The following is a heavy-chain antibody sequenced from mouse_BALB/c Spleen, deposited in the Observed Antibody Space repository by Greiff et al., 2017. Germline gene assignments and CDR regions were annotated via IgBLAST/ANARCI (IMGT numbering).Heavy chain of an antibody. CDR1: GFTFSDYG. Sequence: EVKLQESGGGLVQPGGSRKLSCAASGFTFSDYGMAWVRQAPGKGPEWVAFISNLAYSIYYADTVTGRFTISRENAKNTLYLEMSSLRSEDTAMYYCAREARATYFDYWGQGTTLTVSS. V-gene: IGHV5-15*02. CDR3: AREARATYFDY. J-gene: IGHJ2*01. CDR2: ISNLAYSI. D-gene: IGHD3-1*01.